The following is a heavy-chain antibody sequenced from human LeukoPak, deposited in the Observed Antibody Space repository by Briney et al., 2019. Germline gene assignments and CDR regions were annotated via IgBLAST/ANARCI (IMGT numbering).Heavy chain of an antibody. J-gene: IGHJ4*02. CDR1: GFTFSSYA. V-gene: IGHV3-23*01. CDR2: ISGSGGST. CDR3: AKARIAVTSFDY. Sequence: GGSLRLSCAVSGFTFSSYAMSWVRHAPGKGLEWVSAISGSGGSTYYADSVKGRFTISRDNSKNTLYLQMNSLRAEDTAVYYCAKARIAVTSFDYWGQGTLVTVSS. D-gene: IGHD6-19*01.